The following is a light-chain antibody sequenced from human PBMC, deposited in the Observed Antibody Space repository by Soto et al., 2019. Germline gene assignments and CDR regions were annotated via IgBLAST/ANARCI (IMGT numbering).Light chain of an antibody. Sequence: DIQMTQSPSTLSASVGDRVTITCRASQSISSWLAWYQQKPGKALKLLIYKASSLESGVPSRFSGSGSGTEFTLTISSLQPDDFATYYCQQYNSYRRTFGQGTKVEIK. CDR1: QSISSW. V-gene: IGKV1-5*03. CDR2: KAS. CDR3: QQYNSYRRT. J-gene: IGKJ1*01.